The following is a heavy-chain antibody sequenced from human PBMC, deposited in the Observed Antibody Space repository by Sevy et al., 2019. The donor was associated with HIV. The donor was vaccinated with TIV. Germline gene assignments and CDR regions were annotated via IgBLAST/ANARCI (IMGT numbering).Heavy chain of an antibody. Sequence: GGSLRLSCAASGFAFYDYSMSWIRQAPGKGLGWVATLSFGCGKINYEDSVKGRFTISRDKSKNSFYLQKDNLRFEDTALYYCAREGCTRPHDYWGQGTRVTVSS. CDR2: LSFGCGKI. CDR3: AREGCTRPHDY. D-gene: IGHD2-8*01. V-gene: IGHV3-23*01. CDR1: GFAFYDYS. J-gene: IGHJ4*02.